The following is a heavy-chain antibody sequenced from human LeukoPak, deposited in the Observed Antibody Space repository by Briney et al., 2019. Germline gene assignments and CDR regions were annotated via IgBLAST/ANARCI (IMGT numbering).Heavy chain of an antibody. J-gene: IGHJ6*02. D-gene: IGHD1-26*01. CDR2: ISYDGSNK. CDR1: GFTFSSYG. V-gene: IGHV3-30*03. CDR3: ARSGSYYASNYYYGMDV. Sequence: GGSLRLSCAASGFTFSSYGMHWVRQAPGKGLEWVAVISYDGSNKYYADSVKGRFTISRDNSKNTLYLQMNSLRAEDTAVYYCARSGSYYASNYYYGMDVWGQGTTVTVSS.